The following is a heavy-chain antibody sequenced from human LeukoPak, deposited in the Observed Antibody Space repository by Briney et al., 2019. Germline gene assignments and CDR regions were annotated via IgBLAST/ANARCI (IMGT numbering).Heavy chain of an antibody. J-gene: IGHJ4*02. CDR1: GFTFSTYA. CDR2: IFFDGSNK. V-gene: IGHV3-30-3*01. CDR3: ARSRDGYFDY. D-gene: IGHD5-24*01. Sequence: GGSLRLSCAASGFTFSTYAMHWVRQAPGKGLDWVAFIFFDGSNKYYADSVKGRFTISRDNSKNTLYLQMNSLRAEDTAVYYCARSRDGYFDYWGQGTLVTVSS.